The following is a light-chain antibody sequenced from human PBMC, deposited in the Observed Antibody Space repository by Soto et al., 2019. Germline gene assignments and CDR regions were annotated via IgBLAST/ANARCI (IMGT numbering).Light chain of an antibody. CDR3: SSYTTATTYV. CDR1: SSDIGGNDY. J-gene: IGLJ1*01. Sequence: QSALTQPASVSGSLGQSITISCTGASSDIGGNDYVSWYQQHPGKAPKLIIYEVNNRPSGVSHRFAGSKSGNTASLTISGLRAEDEADYFCSSYTTATTYVFGVGTKLTVL. CDR2: EVN. V-gene: IGLV2-14*01.